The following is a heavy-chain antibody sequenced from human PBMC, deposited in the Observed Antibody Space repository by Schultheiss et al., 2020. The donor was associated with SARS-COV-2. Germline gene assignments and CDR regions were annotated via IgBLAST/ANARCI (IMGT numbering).Heavy chain of an antibody. CDR1: GYTFTSYA. CDR2: SNAGNGNT. Sequence: ASVKVSCKASGYTFTSYAMHWVRQAPGQRLEWMGWSNAGNGNTKYSQEFQGRVTITRDTSASTAYMELSSLRSEDMAVYYCASLRAAGTNGPGNWFDPWGQGTLVTVSS. V-gene: IGHV1-3*02. D-gene: IGHD6-13*01. J-gene: IGHJ5*02. CDR3: ASLRAAGTNGPGNWFDP.